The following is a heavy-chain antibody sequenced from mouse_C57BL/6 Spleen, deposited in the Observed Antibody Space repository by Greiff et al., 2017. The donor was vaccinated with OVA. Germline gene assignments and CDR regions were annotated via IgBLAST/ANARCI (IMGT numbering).Heavy chain of an antibody. D-gene: IGHD5-1-1*01. CDR1: GYTFTDYE. J-gene: IGHJ4*01. CDR2: LDPETGGT. V-gene: IGHV1-15*01. CDR3: TREGYPYAMDY. Sequence: QVQLQQSGAELVRPGASVTLSCKASGYTFTDYEMHWVKQTPVHGLEWIGALDPETGGTAYNQQFTGKAILTADKSSSTASLELRSLTSEDSAVYYCTREGYPYAMDYWGQETSATVSS.